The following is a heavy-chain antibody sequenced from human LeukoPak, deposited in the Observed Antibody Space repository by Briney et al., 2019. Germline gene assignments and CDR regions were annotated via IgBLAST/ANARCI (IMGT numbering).Heavy chain of an antibody. CDR1: GFTFGDYA. V-gene: IGHV3-49*04. CDR2: IRSKAYGGTT. Sequence: GGSLRPSCTASGFTFGDYAMSWVRQAPGKGLEWVGFIRSKAYGGTTEYAASVKGRFTISRDDSKSIAYLQMNSLKTEDTAVYYCTRDPIAVAGTAIDYWGQGTLVTVSS. J-gene: IGHJ4*02. D-gene: IGHD6-19*01. CDR3: TRDPIAVAGTAIDY.